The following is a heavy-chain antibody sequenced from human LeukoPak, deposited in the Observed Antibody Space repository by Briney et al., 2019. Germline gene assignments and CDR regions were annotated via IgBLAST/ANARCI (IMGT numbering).Heavy chain of an antibody. J-gene: IGHJ4*02. V-gene: IGHV1-8*02. CDR1: GYTFTGYY. D-gene: IGHD7-27*01. Sequence: ASVKVSCKASGYTFTGYYMHWVRQATGQGLEWMGWMNPSSGNTGYAQKFQGRVTMTRNTSISTAYMELSSLRSEDTAVYYCARVSQTGDLAYWGQGTLVTVSS. CDR3: ARVSQTGDLAY. CDR2: MNPSSGNT.